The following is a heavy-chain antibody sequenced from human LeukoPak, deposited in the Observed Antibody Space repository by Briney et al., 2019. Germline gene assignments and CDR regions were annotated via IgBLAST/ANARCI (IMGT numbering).Heavy chain of an antibody. CDR1: GFTFSSYA. V-gene: IGHV3-30*15. CDR2: ISYDGSNK. J-gene: IGHJ4*02. CDR3: ARESGGPFDY. Sequence: PGRSLRLSCAASGFTFSSYAMHWVRQAPGKGLEWVAVISYDGSNKYYADSVKGRFTISRDNSKNTLYLQMSSLRAEDTAVYYCARESGGPFDYWGQGTLVTVSS. D-gene: IGHD4-23*01.